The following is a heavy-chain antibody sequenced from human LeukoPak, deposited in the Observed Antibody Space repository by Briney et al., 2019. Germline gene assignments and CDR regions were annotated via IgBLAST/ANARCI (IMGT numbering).Heavy chain of an antibody. J-gene: IGHJ4*02. D-gene: IGHD3-10*01. Sequence: ASVKVSCKASGYTFTSYGISWVRQAPGQGLEWMGWISAYNGNTNYAQKLQGRVTMTTDTSTSTAYMELRGLRSDDTAVYYCARDLGLYYGSGTHPLGYWGQGTLVTVSS. CDR2: ISAYNGNT. V-gene: IGHV1-18*01. CDR1: GYTFTSYG. CDR3: ARDLGLYYGSGTHPLGY.